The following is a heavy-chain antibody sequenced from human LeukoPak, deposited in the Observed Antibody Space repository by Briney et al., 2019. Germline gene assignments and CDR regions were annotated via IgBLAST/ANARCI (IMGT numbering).Heavy chain of an antibody. CDR2: IYPGDSDT. CDR3: ARPSGTLYYYDSSSPFDP. J-gene: IGHJ5*02. V-gene: IGHV5-51*01. CDR1: GYSFTSYW. Sequence: ESLKISCKGSGYSFTSYWIGWVRQMPGKGLEWMGIIYPGDSDTRYSPSFQGQVTISADKSISTAYLQWSSLKASDTAMYYCARPSGTLYYYDSSSPFDPWGQETLVTVSS. D-gene: IGHD3-22*01.